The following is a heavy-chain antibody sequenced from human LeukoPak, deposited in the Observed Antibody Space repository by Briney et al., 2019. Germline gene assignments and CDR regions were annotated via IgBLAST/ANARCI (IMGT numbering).Heavy chain of an antibody. CDR2: INNNGGNT. V-gene: IGHV3-23*01. Sequence: GGSLRLSCAASGFTFSSYAMSWVRQAPGKGLEWVSTINNNGGNTYYADSVKGRFTISRDNSKNTLYLQMNSLRAEDTAVYYCAKGRAAMDLFDCWGQGTLVTVSS. D-gene: IGHD2-2*01. J-gene: IGHJ4*02. CDR1: GFTFSSYA. CDR3: AKGRAAMDLFDC.